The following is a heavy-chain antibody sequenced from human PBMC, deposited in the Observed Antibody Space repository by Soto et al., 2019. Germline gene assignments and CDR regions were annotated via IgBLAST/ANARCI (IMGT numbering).Heavy chain of an antibody. D-gene: IGHD3-22*01. CDR1: GGSISSYY. Sequence: SEILSLTCTVSGGSISSYYWSWIRQPPGKGLEWIGYIYYSGSTNYNPSLKSRVTISVDTSKNQFSLKLSSVTAADTAVYYCARGTYYYDSSGYYWFDYWGQGTLVTVSS. J-gene: IGHJ4*02. V-gene: IGHV4-59*01. CDR3: ARGTYYYDSSGYYWFDY. CDR2: IYYSGST.